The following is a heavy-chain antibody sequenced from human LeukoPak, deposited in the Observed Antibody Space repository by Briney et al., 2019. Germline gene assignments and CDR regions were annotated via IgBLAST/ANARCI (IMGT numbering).Heavy chain of an antibody. J-gene: IGHJ5*02. CDR3: ARSSHYDSSGINWFDP. V-gene: IGHV4-39*07. D-gene: IGHD3-22*01. CDR2: IYYRGST. Sequence: SETLSLTCTVSGGSISSTTYYWGWIRQPPGKGLEWIGNIYYRGSTYYNPSLKSRVTISVDTSKNQFSLKLSSVTAADTAVYYCARSSHYDSSGINWFDPWGQGTLVTVSS. CDR1: GGSISSTTYY.